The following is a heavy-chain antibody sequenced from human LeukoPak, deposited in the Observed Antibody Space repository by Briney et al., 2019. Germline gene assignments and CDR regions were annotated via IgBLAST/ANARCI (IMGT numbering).Heavy chain of an antibody. CDR1: GVTLRSYT. CDR3: ARSHKSPH. CDR2: INSDGSST. Sequence: VGSLCLSCAVSGVTLRSYTTECERQAPGKGLVWVSRINSDGSSTSYADSVKGRFTISRDNAKHTVYLQMNSLRAEDTAVYYFARSHKSPHWGRETLVTVSS. J-gene: IGHJ4*02. V-gene: IGHV3-74*01.